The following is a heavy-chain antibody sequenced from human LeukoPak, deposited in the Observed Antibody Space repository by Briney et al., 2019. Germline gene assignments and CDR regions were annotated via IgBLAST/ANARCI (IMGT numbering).Heavy chain of an antibody. CDR2: ISYDGSNK. CDR1: WFTFSSYA. V-gene: IGHV3-30-3*01. Sequence: GGSLRLPCAASWFTFSSYAMHWVRQAPGKGLEWVAVISYDGSNKYYADSVKGRFTISRDNSKNTLYLQMNSLRAEDTAEYYCARDSAIAAAGGYFDYWGQGTLVTVSS. J-gene: IGHJ4*02. D-gene: IGHD6-13*01. CDR3: ARDSAIAAAGGYFDY.